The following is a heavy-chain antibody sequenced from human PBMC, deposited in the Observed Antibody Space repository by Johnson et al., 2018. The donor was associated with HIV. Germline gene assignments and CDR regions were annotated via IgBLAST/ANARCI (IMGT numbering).Heavy chain of an antibody. CDR2: LKSRADGGTT. J-gene: IGHJ3*02. V-gene: IGHV3-15*01. Sequence: VQLVESGGGVVQPGGSLRLSCAASGFTFSSYWMTWVRQAPGKGLEWVGRLKSRADGGTTDYAVSVKDRFTILRDDSKNTLYLQMSSLRTEDAGVYYCTTEGDAFDIWGQGTMVTVSS. CDR3: TTEGDAFDI. CDR1: GFTFSSYW.